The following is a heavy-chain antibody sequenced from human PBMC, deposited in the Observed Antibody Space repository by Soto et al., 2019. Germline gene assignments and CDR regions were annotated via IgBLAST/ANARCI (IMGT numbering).Heavy chain of an antibody. D-gene: IGHD3-22*01. CDR3: AKAYQVGFSSGYYYFVY. Sequence: GALGLSLAAPWFTFNNYCMKWVRQAPGKGVEWGSYISSSSSTIYYADSVKGRFTISRDNAKNTLYLQLNSLRADDTAVYYCAKAYQVGFSSGYYYFVYWGQGTLVTVSS. J-gene: IGHJ4*02. CDR1: WFTFNNYC. CDR2: ISSSSSTI. V-gene: IGHV3-48*01.